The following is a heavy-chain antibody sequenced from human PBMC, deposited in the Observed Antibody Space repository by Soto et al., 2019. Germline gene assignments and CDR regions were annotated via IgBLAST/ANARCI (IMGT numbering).Heavy chain of an antibody. Sequence: PGGSLRLSCAASGFTFSSYAMSWVRQAPGKGLEWVSGISWNSGSIGYADSVKGRFTISRDNAKNSLYLQMNSLRAEDTALYYCAKGDNILTGYLFDYWGQGTLVTVSS. CDR3: AKGDNILTGYLFDY. V-gene: IGHV3-9*01. CDR1: GFTFSSYA. CDR2: ISWNSGSI. J-gene: IGHJ4*02. D-gene: IGHD3-9*01.